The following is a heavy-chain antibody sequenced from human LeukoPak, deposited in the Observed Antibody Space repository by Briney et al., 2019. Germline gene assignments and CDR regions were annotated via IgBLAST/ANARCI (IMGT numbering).Heavy chain of an antibody. Sequence: ASVKVSCKASGGTFSSYAISWVRQAPGQGLEWIGGIIPIFGTANYAQKFQGRVTITADESTSTAYMELSSLRSEDTAVYYCARASDDYGDYSYFDYWGRGTLVTVSS. J-gene: IGHJ4*02. CDR3: ARASDDYGDYSYFDY. CDR2: IIPIFGTA. CDR1: GGTFSSYA. V-gene: IGHV1-69*13. D-gene: IGHD4-17*01.